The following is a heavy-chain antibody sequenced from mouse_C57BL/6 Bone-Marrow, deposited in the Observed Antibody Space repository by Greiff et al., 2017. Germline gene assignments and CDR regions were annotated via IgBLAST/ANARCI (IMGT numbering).Heavy chain of an antibody. Sequence: QVQLQQPGAELVMPGASVKLSCKASGYTFTSYWMHWVKQRPGQGLEWIGEIDPSASYTNYNQKFKGKSTLTVDKSSSTSYMQLSSLTSEDSAVYYCAREDDEGKDYFDYRGQGTTLTVSS. CDR3: AREDDEGKDYFDY. J-gene: IGHJ2*01. CDR1: GYTFTSYW. V-gene: IGHV1-69*01. CDR2: IDPSASYT.